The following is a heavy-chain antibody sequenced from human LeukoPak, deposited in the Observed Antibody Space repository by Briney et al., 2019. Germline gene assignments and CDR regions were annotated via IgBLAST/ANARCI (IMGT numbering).Heavy chain of an antibody. D-gene: IGHD4-23*01. CDR1: GDSVSSFY. J-gene: IGHJ4*02. Sequence: SETLSLTCAVSGDSVSSFYWSWVRQSAGKGLEWIGRIYSKGTTKYNPSLKSRVTTSFDQSKNQFSLYLSSVTAADTAVYYCARLRYTGTSQYYFDSWGQGFLVTVSS. CDR3: ARLRYTGTSQYYFDS. V-gene: IGHV4-4*07. CDR2: IYSKGTT.